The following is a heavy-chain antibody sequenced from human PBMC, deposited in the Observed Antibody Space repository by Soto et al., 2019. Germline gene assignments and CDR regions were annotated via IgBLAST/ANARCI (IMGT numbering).Heavy chain of an antibody. CDR1: GFTFSSYW. D-gene: IGHD1-26*01. CDR2: INSDGRST. V-gene: IGHV3-74*01. CDR3: AGGDPSGSYMYNWFDP. Sequence: PGGSLRLSCAASGFTFSSYWMHWVRQAPGKGLVWVSRINSDGRSTSYADPVKGRFTISRDNAKNTLYLQMNSLRAEDTAMVYYAGGDPSGSYMYNWFDPWGQGTPVTVSS. J-gene: IGHJ5*02.